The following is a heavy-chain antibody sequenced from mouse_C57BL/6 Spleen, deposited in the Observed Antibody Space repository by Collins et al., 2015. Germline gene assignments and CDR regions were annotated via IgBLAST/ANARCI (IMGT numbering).Heavy chain of an antibody. CDR1: GFSLSTSAMG. CDR2: IYWDDDK. Sequence: QVTLKESGPGILQSSQTLSLTCSFSGFSLSTSAMGVSWIRQPSGMGLEWLAHIYWDDDKRYNPSLKSRLTISKDTSRNQVFLKITSVDTADTATYFCARSGARYGTSPYFDYWGQGSTLTVSS. V-gene: IGHV8-12*01. D-gene: IGHD1-1*01. J-gene: IGHJ2*01. CDR3: ARSGARYGTSPYFDY.